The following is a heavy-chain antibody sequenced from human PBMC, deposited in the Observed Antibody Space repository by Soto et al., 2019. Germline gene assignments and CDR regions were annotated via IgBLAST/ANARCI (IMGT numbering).Heavy chain of an antibody. V-gene: IGHV1-8*01. D-gene: IGHD1-1*01. CDR2: MNPNSGNT. CDR1: GYTFSSYD. Sequence: QVQLVQSGAEVKKPGASVKVSCKASGYTFSSYDINWVRQATGQGLEWMGWMNPNSGNTGYAQKFQGRVTMTRNTSIIIAYMELSSLRSEDTAVYYCPNGTYSLGGLNYWGQGTLVTVSS. J-gene: IGHJ4*02. CDR3: PNGTYSLGGLNY.